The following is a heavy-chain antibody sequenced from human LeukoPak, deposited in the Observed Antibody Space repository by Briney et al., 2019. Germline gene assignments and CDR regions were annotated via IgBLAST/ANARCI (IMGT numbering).Heavy chain of an antibody. J-gene: IGHJ4*02. Sequence: GGSLRLSCSASGFTFSSYSMNWVRQAPGKGLEGVSYISGTSNTIYYADSVKGRFTVSRDNAKNSLYLQMNSLRAEETAIYYCARDLGSYSSGWYMGFDYWGQGTLVTVSS. CDR1: GFTFSSYS. D-gene: IGHD6-19*01. CDR3: ARDLGSYSSGWYMGFDY. V-gene: IGHV3-48*01. CDR2: ISGTSNTI.